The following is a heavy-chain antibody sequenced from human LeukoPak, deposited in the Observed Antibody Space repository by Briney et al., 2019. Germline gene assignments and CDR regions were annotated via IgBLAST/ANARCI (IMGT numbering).Heavy chain of an antibody. CDR3: ARRKASERNYYYYYMDV. CDR2: IYYSGST. Sequence: SETLSLTCTVSGGSISSSSYDWGWIRQPPGKGLEWIGSIYYSGSTYYNPSLKSRVTISVDTSKNQFSLKLSSVTAADTAVYYCARRKASERNYYYYYMDVWGKGTTVTVSS. V-gene: IGHV4-39*01. D-gene: IGHD5-24*01. CDR1: GGSISSSSYD. J-gene: IGHJ6*03.